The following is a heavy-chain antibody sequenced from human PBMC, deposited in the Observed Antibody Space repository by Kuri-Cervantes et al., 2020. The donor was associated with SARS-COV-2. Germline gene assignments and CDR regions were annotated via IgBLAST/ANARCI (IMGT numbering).Heavy chain of an antibody. CDR3: ARGGTYYYDRSGFDWFDP. Sequence: ASVKVSCKSSGYTFTAYNIHWVRQAPGQGLEWMGWINPNSGGTNYAQKFQGWVTMTRDTSISTVYMELSRLRSDDTAVYYCARGGTYYYDRSGFDWFDPWGQGTPVTVSS. V-gene: IGHV1-2*04. D-gene: IGHD3-22*01. CDR1: GYTFTAYN. CDR2: INPNSGGT. J-gene: IGHJ5*02.